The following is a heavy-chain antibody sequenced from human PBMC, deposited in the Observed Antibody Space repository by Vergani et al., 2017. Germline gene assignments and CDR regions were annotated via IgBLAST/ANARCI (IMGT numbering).Heavy chain of an antibody. V-gene: IGHV3-11*04. J-gene: IGHJ6*02. CDR2: ISSSGSTI. CDR3: ARERYEAYYYGMDV. Sequence: QVQLQQWGAGLLKPSETLSLTCAVYGGSFSGYYWSWIRQAPGKGLEWVSYISSSGSTIYYADSVKGRFTISRDHAKNSLYLQMNSLRAEDTAVYYCARERYEAYYYGMDVWGQGTTVTVSS. CDR1: GGSFSGYY. D-gene: IGHD1-1*01.